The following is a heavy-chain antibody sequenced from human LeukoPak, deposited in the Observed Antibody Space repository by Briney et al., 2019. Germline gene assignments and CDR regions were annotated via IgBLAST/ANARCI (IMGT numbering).Heavy chain of an antibody. V-gene: IGHV3-7*01. Sequence: PGGSLRLSCAASGFTFSSYWRSWVRQAPGKGLEWVANIKQDGSEKSYVDSVKGRFTISRDNAKNSLDLQMNSLRAEDTAVYYCTKPSRIGYFDSSAHWGQGTLVTVSS. D-gene: IGHD3-22*01. J-gene: IGHJ4*02. CDR1: GFTFSSYW. CDR2: IKQDGSEK. CDR3: TKPSRIGYFDSSAH.